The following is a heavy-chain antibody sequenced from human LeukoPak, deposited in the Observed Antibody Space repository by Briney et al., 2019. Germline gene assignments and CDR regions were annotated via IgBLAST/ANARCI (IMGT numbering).Heavy chain of an antibody. CDR2: ISSSSSYI. Sequence: GGSLRLTCAASGFTFSSYSMNWVRQAPGKGLEWVSSISSSSSYIYYADSVKGRFTISRDNAKNSLYLQMNSLRAEDTAVYYCARDRWEPLTVFDYWGQGTLVTVSS. V-gene: IGHV3-21*01. CDR1: GFTFSSYS. CDR3: ARDRWEPLTVFDY. D-gene: IGHD1-26*01. J-gene: IGHJ4*02.